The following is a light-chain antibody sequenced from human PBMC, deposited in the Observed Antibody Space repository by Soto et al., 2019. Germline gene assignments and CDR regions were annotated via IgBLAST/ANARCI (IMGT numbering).Light chain of an antibody. CDR2: EES. CDR1: HAVPNN. V-gene: IGKV1-9*01. CDR3: QQVKTYPRT. Sequence: DIHLTQSPSFLSGSVGDRVTITCGPIHAVPNNMAWYQQKPGKPPKLLIYEESTLHSGVPSRFSGRKSGTQFTLTIDSLQPEDFATYYCQQVKTYPRTFGGGTKVDI. J-gene: IGKJ4*01.